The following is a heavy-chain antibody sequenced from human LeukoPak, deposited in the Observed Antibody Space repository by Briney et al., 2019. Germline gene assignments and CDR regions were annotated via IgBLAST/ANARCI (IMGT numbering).Heavy chain of an antibody. J-gene: IGHJ4*02. Sequence: ASVKVSCKASGGTFSSYAISWVRQAPGQGLEWMGGIIPIFGTANYAQKFQGRVTMTTDTSTSTAYMELRSLRSDDTAVYYCARGRLTTAPVDYWGQGTLVTVSS. CDR1: GGTFSSYA. V-gene: IGHV1-69*05. D-gene: IGHD4-11*01. CDR3: ARGRLTTAPVDY. CDR2: IIPIFGTA.